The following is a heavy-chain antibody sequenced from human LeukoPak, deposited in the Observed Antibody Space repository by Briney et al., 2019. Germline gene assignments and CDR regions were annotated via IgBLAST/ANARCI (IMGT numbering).Heavy chain of an antibody. V-gene: IGHV1-2*02. CDR1: GYTFTDYY. D-gene: IGHD1-1*01. CDR3: ARDGQGSGKTYDY. J-gene: IGHJ4*02. Sequence: ASVKVSCKASGYTFTDYYMHWVRQAPGQGLEWMGWINPKSGSTNYAQQYQGGVTMTRDTSIRTAHMELSSLRPDDTAVYFCARDGQGSGKTYDYWGQGTLVTVSS. CDR2: INPKSGST.